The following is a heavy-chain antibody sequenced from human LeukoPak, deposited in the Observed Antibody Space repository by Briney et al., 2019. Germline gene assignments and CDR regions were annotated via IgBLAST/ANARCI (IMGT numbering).Heavy chain of an antibody. D-gene: IGHD2-21*02. CDR2: ISDSGST. J-gene: IGHJ3*02. CDR1: GGSISTYY. CDR3: ARPDSHLSAFDI. V-gene: IGHV4-59*08. Sequence: PAETLSLTCSVSGGSISTYYWSWIRQPPGKGLEWIAYISDSGSTRYRPSRRGRLSISMDKSKNMFSLKLKSVTAADPAVDYFARPDSHLSAFDIWGQGTMVTVS.